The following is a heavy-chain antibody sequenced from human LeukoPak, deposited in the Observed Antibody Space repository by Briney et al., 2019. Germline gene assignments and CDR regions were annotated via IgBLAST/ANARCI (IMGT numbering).Heavy chain of an antibody. Sequence: GASVKVSCKASGYTFTGYYMHWVRQAPGQGLEWMGWINPNSGGTNYAQKFQGRVTMTRDTSISTAYMELSRLRSDDTAVYYCARDQVHPWRSYSKNNWFDPWGPGTLVTVSS. J-gene: IGHJ5*02. D-gene: IGHD3-16*01. CDR2: INPNSGGT. CDR1: GYTFTGYY. CDR3: ARDQVHPWRSYSKNNWFDP. V-gene: IGHV1-2*02.